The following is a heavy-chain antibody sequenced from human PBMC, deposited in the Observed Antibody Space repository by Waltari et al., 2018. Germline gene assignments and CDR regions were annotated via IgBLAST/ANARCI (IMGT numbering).Heavy chain of an antibody. Sequence: QVQVVQSGAEVKKPGASVKVSCKTSGYTFTGYYIHRVRQAPGQGLAWMGWINPDTGGTNYGQKFQGRVSMTRDTSISTAYMELSSLKSDDTAIYYCTRWTFAMGFDPWGQGTLVTVSS. J-gene: IGHJ5*02. CDR2: INPDTGGT. CDR1: GYTFTGYY. CDR3: TRWTFAMGFDP. V-gene: IGHV1-2*02.